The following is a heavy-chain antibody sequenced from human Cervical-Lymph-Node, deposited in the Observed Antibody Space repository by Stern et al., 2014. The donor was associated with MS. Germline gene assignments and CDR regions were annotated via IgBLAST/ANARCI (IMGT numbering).Heavy chain of an antibody. CDR1: GVTLGGTA. J-gene: IGHJ5*02. D-gene: IGHD2-21*02. CDR3: ARDCGGDCPFDL. V-gene: IGHV1-69*01. Sequence: VQLVESGAEVKRPGSSVKVSCKASGVTLGGTAISWGRQAPGQGLEWMGGNIPLFSTTNYAQKCQGRVTITADELTNTAHMELRSLRSDDTAMYYCARDCGGDCPFDLWGQGTLVTVSS. CDR2: NIPLFSTT.